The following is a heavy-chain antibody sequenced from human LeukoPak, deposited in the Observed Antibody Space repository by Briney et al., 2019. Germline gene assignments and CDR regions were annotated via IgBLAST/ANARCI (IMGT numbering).Heavy chain of an antibody. CDR3: ASRTVTNLYWYFDL. Sequence: GGSLRLSCAASEFTVSSNDMIWVRQAPGKGLEWVSVINTGGATNYADSVKGRFTISRDNSKNTLYLQMNSLRAEDTAVYYCASRTVTNLYWYFDLWGRGTLVTVSS. V-gene: IGHV3-53*01. CDR2: INTGGAT. D-gene: IGHD4-17*01. CDR1: EFTVSSND. J-gene: IGHJ2*01.